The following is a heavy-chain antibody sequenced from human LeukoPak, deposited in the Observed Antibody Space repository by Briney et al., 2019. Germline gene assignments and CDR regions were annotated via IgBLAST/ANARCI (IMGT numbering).Heavy chain of an antibody. CDR2: IYSAGST. Sequence: PGGSLRVSCAVSGFTVSNNYMSWVRQAPGKGLEWVSVIYSAGSTFYADSVKGGFTISRDNSKNTLYLQMNSLRAEDTAVYYCARDRGGYTYGYGWWFDPWGQGTLVTVSS. J-gene: IGHJ5*02. CDR3: ARDRGGYTYGYGWWFDP. D-gene: IGHD5-18*01. CDR1: GFTVSNNY. V-gene: IGHV3-66*01.